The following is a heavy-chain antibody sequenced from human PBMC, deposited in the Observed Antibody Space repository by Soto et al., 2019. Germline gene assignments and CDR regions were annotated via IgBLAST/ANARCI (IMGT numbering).Heavy chain of an antibody. D-gene: IGHD1-1*01. CDR3: ARHAPITTPYHYYYYYYMDV. Sequence: GESLKISCKGSGYSFTSYWIGWVRQMPGKGLEWMGIIYPGDSDTRYSPSFQGQVTISADKSISTAYLQWSSLKASDTAMYYCARHAPITTPYHYYYYYYMDVWGKGTTVTVSS. CDR2: IYPGDSDT. V-gene: IGHV5-51*01. J-gene: IGHJ6*03. CDR1: GYSFTSYW.